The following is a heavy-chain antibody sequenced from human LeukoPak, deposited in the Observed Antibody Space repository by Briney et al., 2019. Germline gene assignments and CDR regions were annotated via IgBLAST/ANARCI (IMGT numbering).Heavy chain of an antibody. CDR3: AKDRGGTLGLY. CDR1: GFTFSSYG. Sequence: GGSLRLSCAASGFTFSSYGMSWVRQAPGKGLEWVSAISGSGGSTYYADSVKGRFTISRDNSKNTLYLQMNSLRAEDAAVYYCAKDRGGTLGLYWGQGTLVTASS. V-gene: IGHV3-23*01. CDR2: ISGSGGST. D-gene: IGHD3-10*01. J-gene: IGHJ4*02.